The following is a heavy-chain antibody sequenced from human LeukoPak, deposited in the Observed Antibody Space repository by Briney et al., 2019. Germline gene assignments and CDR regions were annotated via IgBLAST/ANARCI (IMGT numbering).Heavy chain of an antibody. Sequence: GGSLRLSCAASGFTVSSNYMSWVRQAPGKGLEWVSVIYSGGSTYYADSVKGRFTISRDNSKNTLYLQMNSLRAGDTAVYYCATSYYYYGMDVWGQGTTVTVSS. CDR2: IYSGGST. J-gene: IGHJ6*02. CDR1: GFTVSSNY. V-gene: IGHV3-66*02. CDR3: ATSYYYYGMDV.